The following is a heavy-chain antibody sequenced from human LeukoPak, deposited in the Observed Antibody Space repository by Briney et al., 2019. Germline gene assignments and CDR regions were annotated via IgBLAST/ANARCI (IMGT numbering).Heavy chain of an antibody. V-gene: IGHV3-30*03. CDR3: ARDPVYCSSTSCPDFDY. J-gene: IGHJ4*02. CDR2: ISYDGSNK. Sequence: GGSLRLSCAASGFTFSSYGMHWVRQAPGKGLEWVAVISYDGSNKYYADSVKGRFTISRDNSKNTLYLQMNSLRAEDTAVYYCARDPVYCSSTSCPDFDYWGQGTLVTVSS. CDR1: GFTFSSYG. D-gene: IGHD2-2*01.